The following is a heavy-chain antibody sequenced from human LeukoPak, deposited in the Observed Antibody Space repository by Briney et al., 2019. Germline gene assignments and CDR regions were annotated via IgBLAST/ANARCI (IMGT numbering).Heavy chain of an antibody. J-gene: IGHJ5*02. CDR1: GGSISSYY. D-gene: IGHD3-3*01. Sequence: SETLSLTCTVSGGSISSYYWSWIRKPPGKGLEWIGYIYYSGSTNYNPSLKSRVTISVDTSKNQFSLKLSSVTAADTAVYYCARYYDFRWFDPWGQGTLVTVSS. V-gene: IGHV4-59*01. CDR2: IYYSGST. CDR3: ARYYDFRWFDP.